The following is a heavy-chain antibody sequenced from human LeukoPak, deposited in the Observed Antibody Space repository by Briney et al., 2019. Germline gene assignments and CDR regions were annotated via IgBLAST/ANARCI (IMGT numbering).Heavy chain of an antibody. CDR2: ISSTGSLK. J-gene: IGHJ4*02. D-gene: IGHD3-16*01. Sequence: GGSLRLSCAASGFTFSSYEVNWVRQAPGKGLEWVSYISSTGSLKYYADSVKGRFAISRDNVRNSLYLQMNSLRVDDTAVYYCARDGAPRTDYWGQGTLVTVSS. CDR1: GFTFSSYE. CDR3: ARDGAPRTDY. V-gene: IGHV3-48*03.